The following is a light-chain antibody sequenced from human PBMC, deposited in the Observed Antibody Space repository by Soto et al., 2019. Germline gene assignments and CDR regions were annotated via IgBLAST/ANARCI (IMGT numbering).Light chain of an antibody. CDR1: QGLVHSDGNTY. J-gene: IGKJ4*01. CDR2: KIS. V-gene: IGKV2-24*01. Sequence: DRVMTQTPLSSPVTLGQPASISCRSSQGLVHSDGNTYLSWLQQRPGQPPRLLIYKISNRLSGVTDRFSGGGAGTDFTLQISRVETEDVGVYYYMQDTRLPVAFGGGTKVEI. CDR3: MQDTRLPVA.